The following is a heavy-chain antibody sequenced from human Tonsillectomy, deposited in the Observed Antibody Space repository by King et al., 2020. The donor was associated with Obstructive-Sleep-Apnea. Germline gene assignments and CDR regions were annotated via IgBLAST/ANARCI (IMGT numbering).Heavy chain of an antibody. CDR1: GFNLDDYA. J-gene: IGHJ4*02. V-gene: IGHV3-9*01. CDR3: AKDMGFDTGGGFDY. CDR2: ISWNSGNI. D-gene: IGHD1-26*01. Sequence: QLVQSGGGLVQPGRSLRLSCAASGFNLDDYAMHWVRQVPGKGLEWVSGISWNSGNIGYADSVKGRFTITRANAKNSLYLQMNSLRAEDTALYYCAKDMGFDTGGGFDYWGQGALVTVFS.